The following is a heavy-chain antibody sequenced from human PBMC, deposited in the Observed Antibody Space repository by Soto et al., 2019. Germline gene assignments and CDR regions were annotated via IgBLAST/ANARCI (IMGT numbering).Heavy chain of an antibody. Sequence: ASVKVSCKASGGTFSSYAISWVRQAPGQGLEWMGGIIPIFGTANYAQKFQGRVTITADESTSTAYMELSSLRSEDTAVHYCARDLRGDSSGYYWRAFDIWGQGTMVTVSS. D-gene: IGHD3-22*01. CDR3: ARDLRGDSSGYYWRAFDI. CDR2: IIPIFGTA. J-gene: IGHJ3*02. V-gene: IGHV1-69*13. CDR1: GGTFSSYA.